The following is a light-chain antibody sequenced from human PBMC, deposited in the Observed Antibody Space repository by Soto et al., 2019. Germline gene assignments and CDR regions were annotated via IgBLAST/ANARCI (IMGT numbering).Light chain of an antibody. Sequence: DIVMTQSPLSLPVTPGEPASISCRSSQSLLHSNGYNYLDWYLQKPGQSPQLLIYLGSNRAYGVHDRLSGSGSGTDFTLKISRVEAEDVGVYYCMQALQTPTFGQGTKVEIK. CDR3: MQALQTPT. CDR2: LGS. CDR1: QSLLHSNGYNY. J-gene: IGKJ1*01. V-gene: IGKV2-28*01.